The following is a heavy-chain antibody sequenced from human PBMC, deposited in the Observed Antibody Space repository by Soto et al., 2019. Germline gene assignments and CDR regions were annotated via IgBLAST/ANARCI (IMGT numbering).Heavy chain of an antibody. Sequence: EVQLVESGGGLVKPGGSLSISCAASVFNFNSYTINWVRQAPGKRLEWLSSISSSGYIFSTDSVRGRFTISRDNAKNSVYLQINSLRADDTAVYCGARDCSGGSCYPGMDVWGQGTTVTVSS. J-gene: IGHJ6*02. D-gene: IGHD2-15*01. CDR2: ISSSGYI. CDR1: VFNFNSYT. V-gene: IGHV3-21*01. CDR3: ARDCSGGSCYPGMDV.